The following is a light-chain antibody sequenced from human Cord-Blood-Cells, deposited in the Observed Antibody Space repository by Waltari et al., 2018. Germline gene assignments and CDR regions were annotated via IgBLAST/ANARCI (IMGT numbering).Light chain of an antibody. V-gene: IGKV3-11*01. Sequence: EIVLPQSPATLSLSPGERAHLSCRASQSVSSYLAWYQQKPGQATRLLIYDASNRATGIPARFSGSGSGTDFTLTISSLEPEDFAVYYCQQRSNWPPLTFGGGTKVEIK. CDR2: DAS. CDR3: QQRSNWPPLT. J-gene: IGKJ4*01. CDR1: QSVSSY.